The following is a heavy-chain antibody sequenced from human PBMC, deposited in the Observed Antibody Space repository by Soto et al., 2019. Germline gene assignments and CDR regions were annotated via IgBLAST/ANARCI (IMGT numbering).Heavy chain of an antibody. D-gene: IGHD6-19*01. V-gene: IGHV3-9*01. CDR2: ISWNSGSI. J-gene: IGHJ4*02. CDR3: ATIAVDPYDY. Sequence: EVQLVESGRGGVPPGMPLRLPCAASGFTFGEYGMHGLRNAPGKGLEGVSSISWNSGSIGYADSVKGRFTISRENAKNSLYLQMNSLRAEDTAFYYCATIAVDPYDYWGQGTLVTVSS. CDR1: GFTFGEYG.